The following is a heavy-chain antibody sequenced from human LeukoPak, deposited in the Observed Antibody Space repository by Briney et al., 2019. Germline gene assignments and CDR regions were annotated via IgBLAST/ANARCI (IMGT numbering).Heavy chain of an antibody. Sequence: GESLKISCKGSGYTFSNHWIGWVRQMPGEGLEWMGIIYPGDSDTRYSPSFQGQVIISADKSIGTAYLQWSSLKASDTAMYYCARSYYDTRAYSSIYFDSWGQGTPVTVSS. V-gene: IGHV5-51*01. CDR1: GYTFSNHW. D-gene: IGHD3-22*01. CDR3: ARSYYDTRAYSSIYFDS. CDR2: IYPGDSDT. J-gene: IGHJ4*02.